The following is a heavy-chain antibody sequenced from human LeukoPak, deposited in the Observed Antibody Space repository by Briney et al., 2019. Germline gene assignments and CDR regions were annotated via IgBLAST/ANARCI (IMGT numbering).Heavy chain of an antibody. J-gene: IGHJ4*02. CDR3: ARDVVATIGVFGD. CDR1: GGPISSSNW. CDR2: SYHSGTT. Sequence: SGTLSLTCAVSGGPISSSNWWSWVRHPPGKGLGWIVESYHSGTTNYNPSLKSRVTISVDKSKNPFSLKLNTVSVADTAVYYCARDVVATIGVFGDWGQGTLVTVAS. V-gene: IGHV4-4*02. D-gene: IGHD5-12*01.